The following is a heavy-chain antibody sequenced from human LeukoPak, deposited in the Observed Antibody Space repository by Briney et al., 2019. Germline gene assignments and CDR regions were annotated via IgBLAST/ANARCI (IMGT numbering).Heavy chain of an antibody. CDR1: GDSVSSNSAA. V-gene: IGHV6-1*01. D-gene: IGHD6-13*01. CDR3: ARDPSSFYYMDV. Sequence: SQTLSLTCAISGDSVSSNSAAWNWIRQSPSRGLEWLGRTYYRSKWFIDYAVSLKSRVTINPDTSKNHFSLQLNSVTPEDTAVYYCARDPSSFYYMDVWGKGTTVTVSS. CDR2: TYYRSKWFI. J-gene: IGHJ6*03.